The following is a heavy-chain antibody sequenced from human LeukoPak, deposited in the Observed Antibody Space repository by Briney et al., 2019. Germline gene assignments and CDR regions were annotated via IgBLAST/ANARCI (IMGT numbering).Heavy chain of an antibody. D-gene: IGHD1-14*01. Sequence: PGGSLRLSCAASGFTFSSYWMHWVRQAPGKGLVWVSRINSDGSSTSYADSVKGRFTISRDNAKNSMYLQMDSLRDEDTAVYYCATETIGRHYDYWGQGTLLTVSS. CDR2: INSDGSST. CDR3: ATETIGRHYDY. V-gene: IGHV3-74*01. CDR1: GFTFSSYW. J-gene: IGHJ4*02.